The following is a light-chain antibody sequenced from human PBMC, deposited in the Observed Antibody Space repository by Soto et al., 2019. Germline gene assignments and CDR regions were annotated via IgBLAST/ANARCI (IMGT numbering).Light chain of an antibody. Sequence: EIVLRRSPATLSVSPGETASLSCRASQSAGNFLAWYQQKPGQAPRLLIYDASNRATGIPARFSGSGSGTDFTLTISSLQPDDFATYYCQQYYRQATFGQGTKVDVK. CDR3: QQYYRQAT. V-gene: IGKV3-11*01. J-gene: IGKJ1*01. CDR1: QSAGNF. CDR2: DAS.